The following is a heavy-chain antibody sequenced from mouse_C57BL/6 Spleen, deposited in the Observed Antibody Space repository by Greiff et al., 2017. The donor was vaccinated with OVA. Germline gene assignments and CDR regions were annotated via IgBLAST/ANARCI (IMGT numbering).Heavy chain of an antibody. CDR1: GYAFSSSW. CDR3: ASPDYYGSSYGDY. Sequence: QVQLQQSGPELVKPGASVKISCKASGYAFSSSWVNWVKQRPGKGLEWIGRIYPGDGDTNYNGKFKGKATLTADKSSSAAYMQLSSLTSEDSAVYFCASPDYYGSSYGDYWGQGTTLTVSS. CDR2: IYPGDGDT. J-gene: IGHJ2*01. V-gene: IGHV1-82*01. D-gene: IGHD1-1*01.